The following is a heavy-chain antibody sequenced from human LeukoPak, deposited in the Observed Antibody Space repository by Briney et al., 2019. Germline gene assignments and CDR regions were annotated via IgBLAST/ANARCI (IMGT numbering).Heavy chain of an antibody. CDR3: ASGYCSSTSCYTGTFDY. V-gene: IGHV1-69*13. CDR1: GGTFSSYA. J-gene: IGHJ4*02. CDR2: IIPIFGTA. Sequence: LVKVSCKASGGTFSSYAISWVRQAPGQGLEWMGGIIPIFGTANYAQKFQGRVTITADESTSTAYMELSSLRSEDTAVYYCASGYCSSTSCYTGTFDYWGQGTLVTVSS. D-gene: IGHD2-2*02.